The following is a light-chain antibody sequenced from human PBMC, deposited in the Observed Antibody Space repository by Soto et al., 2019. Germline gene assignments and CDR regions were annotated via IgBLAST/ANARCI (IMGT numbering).Light chain of an antibody. CDR1: QDISNA. CDR2: ASS. J-gene: IGKJ3*01. CDR3: LQHNNLPFT. V-gene: IGKV1-17*01. Sequence: DIQMTQSPTSLSASVGDRVTITCRASQDISNALDWYQQKPGKAPKRLIYASSRWQSGATARFSGSGSGTEFTLTINSLQPEDFATYFCLQHNNLPFTFGPGTKVDL.